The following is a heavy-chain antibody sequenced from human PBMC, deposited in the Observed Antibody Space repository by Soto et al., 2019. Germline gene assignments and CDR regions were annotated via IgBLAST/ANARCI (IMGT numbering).Heavy chain of an antibody. Sequence: QVQLVQSGAEVKKPGSSVKVSCKASGGTFSSYAISWVRQAPGQGLEWMGGIIPIFGTANYAQKFQGRVTITADESTSTAYMELSSLRSEDTAGYYCAVGLEKKRGVRYFDWPRDYWGQGTLVTVSS. CDR1: GGTFSSYA. CDR3: AVGLEKKRGVRYFDWPRDY. J-gene: IGHJ4*02. V-gene: IGHV1-69*01. CDR2: IIPIFGTA. D-gene: IGHD3-9*01.